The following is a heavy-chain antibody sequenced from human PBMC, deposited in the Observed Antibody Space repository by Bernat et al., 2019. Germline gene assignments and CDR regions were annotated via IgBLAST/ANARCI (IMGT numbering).Heavy chain of an antibody. J-gene: IGHJ4*02. CDR1: GFTFSSHG. CDR2: IGRSGNT. CDR3: ATRGPTGSYFFDS. D-gene: IGHD3-10*01. V-gene: IGHV3-23*01. Sequence: EVQLLESGGGLVQPGESLRLSCAASGFTFSSHGMSWVRQAPGKGLEWVSSIGRSGNTYYSDSAKGRFTISRDNSKNTLNLQMNTLRAEDTAVDYCATRGPTGSYFFDSWGQGTLVTVSS.